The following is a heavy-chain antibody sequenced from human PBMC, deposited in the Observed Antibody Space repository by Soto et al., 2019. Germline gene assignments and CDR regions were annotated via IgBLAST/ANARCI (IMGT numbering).Heavy chain of an antibody. CDR1: GFIVSNNY. CDR2: LYSGGGT. V-gene: IGHV3-53*02. CDR3: AREGANDAFDV. J-gene: IGHJ3*01. D-gene: IGHD1-26*01. Sequence: EVQLVETGGGLIQPGGSLRLSCAASGFIVSNNYMSWVRQAPGKGLEWVSVLYSGGGTYYADSVKGRFTISRDSSKNTLYLQMTSLSDEDTAVYFCAREGANDAFDVWGQGTMVTGSS.